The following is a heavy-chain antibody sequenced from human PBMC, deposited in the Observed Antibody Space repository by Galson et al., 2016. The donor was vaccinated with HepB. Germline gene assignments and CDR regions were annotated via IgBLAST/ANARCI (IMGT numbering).Heavy chain of an antibody. Sequence: SVKVSCKASGYTFSNHGISWVRQAPGQGLEWMGWISTYNGNTNYAQKLRGRVTMTTDTSTSTAYMELRSLRSDDTAVYFCARGALRYSSSWYDPWGQGTLVTVSS. J-gene: IGHJ5*02. CDR3: ARGALRYSSSWYDP. CDR1: GYTFSNHG. V-gene: IGHV1-18*01. CDR2: ISTYNGNT. D-gene: IGHD6-13*01.